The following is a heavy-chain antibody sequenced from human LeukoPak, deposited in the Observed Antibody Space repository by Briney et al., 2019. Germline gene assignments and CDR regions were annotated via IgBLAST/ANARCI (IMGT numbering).Heavy chain of an antibody. CDR2: MNPNSGNT. CDR1: GYTFTSYD. V-gene: IGHV1-8*01. J-gene: IGHJ4*02. CDR3: ARDFSDDSSGYLTDY. Sequence: ASVKVSCKASGYTFTSYDINWVRQATGQGLEWMGWMNPNSGNTGYAQKFQGRVTMTRNTSISTAYMELRSLRSDDTAVYYCARDFSDDSSGYLTDYWGQGTLVTVSS. D-gene: IGHD3-22*01.